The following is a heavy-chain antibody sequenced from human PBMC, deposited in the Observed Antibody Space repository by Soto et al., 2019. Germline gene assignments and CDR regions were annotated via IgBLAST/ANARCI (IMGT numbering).Heavy chain of an antibody. CDR2: ISYDGSNK. CDR1: GFTFSSYG. Sequence: QVQLVESGGGVVQPGRSLRLSCAASGFTFSSYGMHWVRQAPGKGLEWVAVISYDGSNKYYADSVKGRFTISRDNSKNTLYLQMNSLRAEDTAVYYCAKMGRQWLVGGYFDYWGQGTLVTVSS. CDR3: AKMGRQWLVGGYFDY. V-gene: IGHV3-30*18. D-gene: IGHD6-19*01. J-gene: IGHJ4*02.